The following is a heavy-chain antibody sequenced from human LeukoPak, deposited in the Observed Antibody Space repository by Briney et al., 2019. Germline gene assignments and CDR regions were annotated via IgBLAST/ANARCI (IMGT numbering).Heavy chain of an antibody. CDR3: ARERRGYSYGYWYYGMDV. D-gene: IGHD5-18*01. CDR1: GFTVSSNY. CDR2: IYSGGST. Sequence: GGSLRLSCAASGFTVSSNYMSWVRQAPGKGLEWGSVIYSGGSTYYADSVKGRFTISRDNSKNTLYLQMNSLRAEDTAVYYCARERRGYSYGYWYYGMDVWGQGTAVTVSS. J-gene: IGHJ6*02. V-gene: IGHV3-66*01.